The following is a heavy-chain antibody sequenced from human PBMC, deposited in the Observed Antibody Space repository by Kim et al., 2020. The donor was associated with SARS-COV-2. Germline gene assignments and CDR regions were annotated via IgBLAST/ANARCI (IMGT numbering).Heavy chain of an antibody. CDR3: ARAHCSGGSCYSSSFDYYDYGMDA. J-gene: IGHJ6*02. CDR1: GFTFSSYS. V-gene: IGHV3-21*01. D-gene: IGHD2-15*01. Sequence: GGSLRLSCAASGFTFSSYSMNWVRQAPGKGLEWVSSISSSSSYIYYADSVKGRFTISRDNAKNSLYLQMNSLRAEDTAVYYCARAHCSGGSCYSSSFDYYDYGMDAWGHGTTVTVSS. CDR2: ISSSSSYI.